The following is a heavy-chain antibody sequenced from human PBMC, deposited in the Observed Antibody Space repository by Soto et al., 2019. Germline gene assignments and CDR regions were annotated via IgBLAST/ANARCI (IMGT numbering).Heavy chain of an antibody. J-gene: IGHJ4*02. D-gene: IGHD3-22*01. CDR3: VRATYFSDSSGYTRCLDY. V-gene: IGHV3-72*01. CDR2: SRDKPQGYST. Sequence: LILSCASSGITLSDHYMDLVRQAPGKGLEWVGRSRDKPQGYSTAYAASVKGRFTTSRNESKNSAYLQMNSLKTEDTAVYYCVRATYFSDSSGYTRCLDYWGQGTLVTVSS. CDR1: GITLSDHY.